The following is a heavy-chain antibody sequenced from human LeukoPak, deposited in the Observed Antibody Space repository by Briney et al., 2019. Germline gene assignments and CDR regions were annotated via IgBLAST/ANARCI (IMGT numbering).Heavy chain of an antibody. Sequence: PSETLSLTCTVSGGSISGYTWSWIRQPAGKGLEWIGRIYASGSTNYNPSLQGRVTMSVDTSRGQFFLMVHSVTAADTAVYYCAGGVVVATAFAYWGQGTVVTASS. D-gene: IGHD1-26*01. CDR1: GGSISGYT. J-gene: IGHJ4*02. CDR3: AGGVVVATAFAY. V-gene: IGHV4-4*07. CDR2: IYASGST.